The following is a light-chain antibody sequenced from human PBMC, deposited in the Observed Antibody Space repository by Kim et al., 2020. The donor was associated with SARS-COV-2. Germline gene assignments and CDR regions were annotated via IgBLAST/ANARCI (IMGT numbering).Light chain of an antibody. CDR3: QQSFSIPYT. CDR1: QSISIY. CDR2: TAS. V-gene: IGKV1-39*01. J-gene: IGKJ2*01. Sequence: DIQMTQSPSSLSASVGDSVTFTCRASQSISIYLNWYQQIPGKAPKLLIYTASSLQSGVSSRFSGSGSGTDFTLTIRSLQPEDFATYYCQQSFSIPYTFGQGTKLEI.